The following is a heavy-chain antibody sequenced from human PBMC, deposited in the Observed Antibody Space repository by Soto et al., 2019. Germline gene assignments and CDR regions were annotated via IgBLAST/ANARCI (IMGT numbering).Heavy chain of an antibody. D-gene: IGHD4-4*01. J-gene: IGHJ6*02. CDR3: ARERVTTVTTAYYYYGMDV. CDR2: IYYSGST. Sequence: SETLSLTCTVSGGSISSYYWSWIRQPPGKGLEWIGYIYYSGSTNYNPSLKSRVTISVDTSKNQFSLKLSSVTAADTAVYYCARERVTTVTTAYYYYGMDVWGQGTTVTVSS. V-gene: IGHV4-59*01. CDR1: GGSISSYY.